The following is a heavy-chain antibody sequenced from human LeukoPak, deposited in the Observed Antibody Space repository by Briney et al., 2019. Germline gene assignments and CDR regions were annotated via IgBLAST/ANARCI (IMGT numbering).Heavy chain of an antibody. CDR3: AKDDYDILTGYYIGDY. J-gene: IGHJ4*02. D-gene: IGHD3-9*01. CDR1: GFTFSDYG. CDR2: IRSDGCNK. Sequence: PGGSLKLSCAASGFTFSDYGIHWVRQAPGKGLEGVAFIRSDGCNKYYAASVKGRFTISRDKSKNTMYLQMNSLRAEDTAVYYCAKDDYDILTGYYIGDYWGQGSLVTASS. V-gene: IGHV3-30*02.